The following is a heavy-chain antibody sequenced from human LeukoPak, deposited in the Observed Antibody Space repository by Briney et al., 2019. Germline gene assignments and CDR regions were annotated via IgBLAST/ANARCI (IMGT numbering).Heavy chain of an antibody. Sequence: PSETLSLTCAVYGGSFSGYYWSWIRQPPGKGLEWIGEINHSGSTNYNPSLKSRVTISVDTSKNQFSLKLSSVTAADTAVYYCASFNYDSSGFVDYWGQGTLVTVSS. CDR3: ASFNYDSSGFVDY. D-gene: IGHD3-22*01. V-gene: IGHV4-34*01. CDR1: GGSFSGYY. CDR2: INHSGST. J-gene: IGHJ4*02.